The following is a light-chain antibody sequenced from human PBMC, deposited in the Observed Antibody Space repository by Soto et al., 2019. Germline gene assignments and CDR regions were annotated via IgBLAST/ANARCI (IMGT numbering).Light chain of an antibody. CDR2: AAS. CDR3: HHYGSSPQT. Sequence: EIVLTQSPGTLSLSPGERATLSCRASHSVTSNYLAWYQQKPGQAPRLLIYAASGRASGIPDRFSGSGSGTDFILTISRLEPEDFSVYYCHHYGSSPQTFGQGTRVDIK. J-gene: IGKJ1*01. CDR1: HSVTSNY. V-gene: IGKV3-20*01.